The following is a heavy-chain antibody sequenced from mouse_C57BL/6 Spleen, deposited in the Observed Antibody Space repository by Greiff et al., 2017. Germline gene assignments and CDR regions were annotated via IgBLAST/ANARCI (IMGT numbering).Heavy chain of an antibody. CDR1: GFTFSSYA. V-gene: IGHV5-9-1*02. J-gene: IGHJ3*01. Sequence: EVKLVESGEGLVKPGGSLKLSCAASGFTFSSYAMSWVRQTPEKRLEWVAYISSGGDYIYYADTVKGRFTISRDNARNTLYLQMSSLKSEDTAMYYCTRDGEYSNPFAYWGQGTLVTVSA. CDR3: TRDGEYSNPFAY. D-gene: IGHD2-5*01. CDR2: ISSGGDYI.